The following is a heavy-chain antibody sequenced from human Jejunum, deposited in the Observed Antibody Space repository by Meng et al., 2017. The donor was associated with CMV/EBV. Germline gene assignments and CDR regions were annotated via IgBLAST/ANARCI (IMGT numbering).Heavy chain of an antibody. CDR1: EFTSGSYS. J-gene: IGHJ4*02. V-gene: IGHV3-21*01. Sequence: EFTSGSYSMNWVRQAPGKGLEWVATISSSSSYIYYEDSLKGRFTVSRDNAKNSLYLQMNSLRAEDTAVYYCARGGRGATRPFDYWGQGTLVTVSS. CDR3: ARGGRGATRPFDY. CDR2: ISSSSSYI. D-gene: IGHD6-6*01.